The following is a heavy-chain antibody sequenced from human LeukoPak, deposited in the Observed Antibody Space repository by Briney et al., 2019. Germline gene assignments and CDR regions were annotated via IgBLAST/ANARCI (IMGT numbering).Heavy chain of an antibody. CDR1: GLTFSSYW. CDR3: ARRESSIAHFDY. D-gene: IGHD6-6*01. CDR2: INSDGSST. V-gene: IGHV3-74*01. Sequence: GSLRLSCAASGLTFSSYWMHWVRQAPGKGLVWVSRINSDGSSTSYADSVKGRFTISRDNAKNTLYLQMNSLRAEDTAVYYCARRESSIAHFDYWGQGTLVTVSS. J-gene: IGHJ4*02.